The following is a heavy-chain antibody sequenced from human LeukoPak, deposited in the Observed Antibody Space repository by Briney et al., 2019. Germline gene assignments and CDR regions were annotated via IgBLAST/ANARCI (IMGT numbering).Heavy chain of an antibody. J-gene: IGHJ6*03. CDR2: IKEDGSEK. Sequence: PGGSLRLSCTASGFTFNRDWTAWVRQAPGKGLEWVANIKEDGSEKNYVDSVKGRFTISRDNAENSLYLQMNSLRADDTAVYYCARFAAGGSYYYYMDVWGKGTTVTVSS. V-gene: IGHV3-7*01. CDR3: ARFAAGGSYYYYMDV. CDR1: GFTFNRDW. D-gene: IGHD6-25*01.